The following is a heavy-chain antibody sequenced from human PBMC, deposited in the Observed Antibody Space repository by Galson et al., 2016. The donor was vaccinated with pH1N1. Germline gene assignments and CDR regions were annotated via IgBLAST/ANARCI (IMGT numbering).Heavy chain of an antibody. J-gene: IGHJ6*03. CDR2: IKEDGSER. CDR1: AFTFSRYW. Sequence: SLRLSCAAPAFTFSRYWMSWVRQAPGKGLEWVANIKEDGSERYYVDSVKGRFTISRDNAKKTLYLQMNSLRAEDTAVYYCARDGNFWSGLGYSYYYYMDVWGKGTTVIVSS. CDR3: ARDGNFWSGLGYSYYYYMDV. D-gene: IGHD3-3*01. V-gene: IGHV3-7*01.